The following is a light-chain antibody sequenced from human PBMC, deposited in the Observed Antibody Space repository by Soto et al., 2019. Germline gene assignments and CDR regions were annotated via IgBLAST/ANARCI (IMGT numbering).Light chain of an antibody. CDR2: DAS. J-gene: IGKJ1*01. V-gene: IGKV3-20*01. Sequence: EIVLTQSPGTLSLSPGERATLSCRASQFVSSNSLAWYQQKRGQAPRLLIHDASSRATGIPDRFSGSGSGTDFTLTISRLEPEDTAVYYCQQYGGSPGTFGQGTKVDIK. CDR3: QQYGGSPGT. CDR1: QFVSSNS.